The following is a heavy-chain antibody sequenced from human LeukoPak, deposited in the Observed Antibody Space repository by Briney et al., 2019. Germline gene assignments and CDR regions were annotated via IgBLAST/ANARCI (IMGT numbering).Heavy chain of an antibody. CDR1: GGSFSGYY. Sequence: SETLSLTCAVYGGSFSGYYWSWIRQPPGKGLEWIGEINHSGSTNYNPSLKSRVTISVDTSKNQFSLKLSSVTAADTAVYYCARLRGWSKRTDYWGQGTLVTVSS. J-gene: IGHJ4*02. V-gene: IGHV4-34*01. CDR3: ARLRGWSKRTDY. CDR2: INHSGST.